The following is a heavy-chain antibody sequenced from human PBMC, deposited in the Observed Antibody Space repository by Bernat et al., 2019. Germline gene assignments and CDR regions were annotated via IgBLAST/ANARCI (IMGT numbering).Heavy chain of an antibody. J-gene: IGHJ3*02. Sequence: QVQLVESGGGVVQPGRSLRLSCAASGFTFSSYAMYWVRQAPGKGLEWVAVISYDGSNKYYADSVKGRFTISRDNSKNTLYLQMNSLRAEDTAVYYCARDSGFRDPGDAFDIWGQGTMVTVSS. D-gene: IGHD3-10*01. CDR1: GFTFSSYA. CDR2: ISYDGSNK. CDR3: ARDSGFRDPGDAFDI. V-gene: IGHV3-30-3*01.